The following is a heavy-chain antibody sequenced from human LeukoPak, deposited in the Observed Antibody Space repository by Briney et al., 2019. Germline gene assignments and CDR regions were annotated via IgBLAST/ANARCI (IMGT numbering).Heavy chain of an antibody. CDR1: GFTFSDYY. V-gene: IGHV3-11*01. D-gene: IGHD4-17*01. CDR2: ISSSGSTI. Sequence: GGSLRLSCAASGFTFSDYYMSWIRQAPGKGLEWVSYISSSGSTIYYADSVKGRFTISRDNAKNSLYLQMNSLRAGDTAVYYCGRDPGLHDYGDYSWFDPWGQGTLVTVSS. J-gene: IGHJ5*02. CDR3: GRDPGLHDYGDYSWFDP.